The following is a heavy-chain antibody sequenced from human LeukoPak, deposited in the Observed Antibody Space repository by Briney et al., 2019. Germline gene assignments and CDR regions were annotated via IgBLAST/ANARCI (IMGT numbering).Heavy chain of an antibody. D-gene: IGHD2-8*02. Sequence: PGGSLRLSCAASGFTFNTYAMSWVRQAPGKGLEWVSSISYSGGSTYYADSVKGRFTISRDNSMNTLYLQMSSLRAEDTALYYCARHYSGGVFDIWGQATMVTVSS. CDR2: ISYSGGST. CDR3: ARHYSGGVFDI. V-gene: IGHV3-23*01. CDR1: GFTFNTYA. J-gene: IGHJ3*02.